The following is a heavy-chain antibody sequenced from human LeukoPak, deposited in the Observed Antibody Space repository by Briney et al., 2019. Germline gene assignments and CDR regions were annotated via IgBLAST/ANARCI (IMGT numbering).Heavy chain of an antibody. V-gene: IGHV4-59*01. CDR2: IDPSGSA. Sequence: ASETLSLTCVVSGGPISPYYWSWIRQSPGKGLEWIGYIDPSGSASYNPSLKSRVTIFVDTSKNLFSLILTSVSASDTAIYYCARDHWLFSSKTWYYYGMDVWGQGTTLTVSS. D-gene: IGHD3-9*01. J-gene: IGHJ6*02. CDR1: GGPISPYY. CDR3: ARDHWLFSSKTWYYYGMDV.